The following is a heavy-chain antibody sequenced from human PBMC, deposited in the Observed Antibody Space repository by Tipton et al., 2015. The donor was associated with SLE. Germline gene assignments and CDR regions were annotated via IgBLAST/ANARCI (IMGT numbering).Heavy chain of an antibody. CDR3: AIQQGFGCNWCDL. CDR2: IYPSDSDT. J-gene: IGHJ5*01. CDR1: GYSFTTHW. V-gene: IGHV5-51*01. D-gene: IGHD3-10*01. Sequence: QLVQSGAEVKKPGESLKISCTASGYSFTTHWIGWVRQMPGKGLEWMGIIYPSDSDTRYSPSFQGQVTISADKSSNTAYLQWGSLKASVTAMYYCAIQQGFGCNWCDLCGQGTLVSVS.